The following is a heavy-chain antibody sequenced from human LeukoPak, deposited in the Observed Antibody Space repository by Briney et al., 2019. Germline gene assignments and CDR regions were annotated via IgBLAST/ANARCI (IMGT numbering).Heavy chain of an antibody. J-gene: IGHJ4*02. CDR2: ISGSGGST. CDR3: ARDGWYSRD. CDR1: GFTFSSYG. V-gene: IGHV3-23*01. Sequence: PGGSLRLSCAASGFTFSSYGMSWVRQAPGNGLEWVSDISGSGGSTYYADSVKGRFTISRDNPKNTLYLQMNSLRAEDTAVHYCARDGWYSRDWGQGTLVTVSS. D-gene: IGHD6-13*01.